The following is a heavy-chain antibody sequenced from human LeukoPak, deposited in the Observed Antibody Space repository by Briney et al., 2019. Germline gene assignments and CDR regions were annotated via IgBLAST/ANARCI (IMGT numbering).Heavy chain of an antibody. D-gene: IGHD5-18*01. CDR1: GGSFSGYY. CDR3: ARRRIQLWTNAFDI. J-gene: IGHJ3*02. CDR2: INHSGST. Sequence: SETLSLTCAVYGGSFSGYYWSWIRQPPGKGLEWIGEINHSGSTNYNPSLKSRVTISIDTSKNQFSLKLSSVTAADTAVYYCARRRIQLWTNAFDIWGQGTMVTVSS. V-gene: IGHV4-34*01.